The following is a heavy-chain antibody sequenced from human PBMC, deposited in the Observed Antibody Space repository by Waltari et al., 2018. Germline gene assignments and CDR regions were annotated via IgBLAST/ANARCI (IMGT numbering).Heavy chain of an antibody. D-gene: IGHD3-22*01. CDR2: IYYSGST. CDR3: ARLVTVVKGYYYYYMDV. V-gene: IGHV4-59*08. Sequence: QVQLQESGPGLVTPSETLSLTCTVSGGSISSYYWSWIRQPPGKGLEWIGYIYYSGSTNYNPSLKSRVTISVDTSKNQFSLKLSSVTAEDTAVYYCARLVTVVKGYYYYYMDVWGKGTTVTISS. CDR1: GGSISSYY. J-gene: IGHJ6*03.